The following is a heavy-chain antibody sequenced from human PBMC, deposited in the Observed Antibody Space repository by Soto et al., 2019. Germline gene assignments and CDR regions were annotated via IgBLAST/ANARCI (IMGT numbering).Heavy chain of an antibody. D-gene: IGHD2-2*02. Sequence: PXASLKISCKGSGYSFTNYWISWVRQMPGKGLEWMGRIDPSDSYTKHSPSFQGHVTISADKSISTAYLQWSSLKASDTAMYYCARQYCRSTSCYIGWFDPWGQGTLVTASS. V-gene: IGHV5-10-1*01. CDR2: IDPSDSYT. CDR3: ARQYCRSTSCYIGWFDP. J-gene: IGHJ5*02. CDR1: GYSFTNYW.